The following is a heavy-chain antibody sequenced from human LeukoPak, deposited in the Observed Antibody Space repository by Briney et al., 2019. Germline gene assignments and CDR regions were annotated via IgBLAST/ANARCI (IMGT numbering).Heavy chain of an antibody. V-gene: IGHV4-59*01. CDR3: ARGGADYGDYVLDY. CDR2: IYYSGST. CDR1: GGSISSYY. J-gene: IGHJ4*02. D-gene: IGHD4-17*01. Sequence: SETLSLPCTVSGGSISSYYWSWIRQPPGKGLEWIGYIYYSGSTNYNPSLKSRVTISVDTSKNQFFLKLSSVTAADTAVYYCARGGADYGDYVLDYWGQGTLVTVSS.